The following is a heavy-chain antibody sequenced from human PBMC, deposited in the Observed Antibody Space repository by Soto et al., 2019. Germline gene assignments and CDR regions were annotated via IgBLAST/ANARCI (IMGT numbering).Heavy chain of an antibody. D-gene: IGHD3-9*01. J-gene: IGHJ6*03. V-gene: IGHV3-21*01. CDR1: GFTFSSYS. CDR2: ISSSSSYI. CDR3: AREMGSSYDILTQGSYYYMDV. Sequence: GGSLRLSCAASGFTFSSYSMNWVRQAPGKGLEWVSSISSSSSYIYYADSVKGRFTISRDNAKNSLYLQMNSLRAEDTAVYYCAREMGSSYDILTQGSYYYMDVWGKGTTVTVSS.